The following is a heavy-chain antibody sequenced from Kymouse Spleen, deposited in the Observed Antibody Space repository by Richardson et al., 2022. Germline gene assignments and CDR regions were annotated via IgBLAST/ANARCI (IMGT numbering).Heavy chain of an antibody. V-gene: IGHV3-9*01. CDR3: AKDGYNWNSYYYYYGMDV. D-gene: IGHD1-7*01. J-gene: IGHJ6*02. CDR1: GFTFDDYA. Sequence: EVQLVESGGGLVQPGRSLRLSCAASGFTFDDYAMHWVRQAPGKGLEWVSGISWNSGSIGYADSVKGRFTISRDNAKNSLYLQMNSLRAEDTALYYCAKDGYNWNSYYYYYGMDVWGQGTTVTVSS. CDR2: ISWNSGSI.